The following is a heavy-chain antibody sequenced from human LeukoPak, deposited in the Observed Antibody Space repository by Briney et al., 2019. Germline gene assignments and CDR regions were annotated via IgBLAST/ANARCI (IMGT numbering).Heavy chain of an antibody. V-gene: IGHV3-23*01. D-gene: IGHD1-26*01. J-gene: IGHJ6*02. CDR1: GFTFSNFA. Sequence: PGGSLRLSCAASGFTFSNFAMSWVRQVPGKGLEWVSTTSGSADGTYYADSVKGRFTISRDNSKNTLSLQMNSLRAEDTAVYYCTRAWYSGSFYGMDVWGQGTTVTVSS. CDR3: TRAWYSGSFYGMDV. CDR2: TSGSADGT.